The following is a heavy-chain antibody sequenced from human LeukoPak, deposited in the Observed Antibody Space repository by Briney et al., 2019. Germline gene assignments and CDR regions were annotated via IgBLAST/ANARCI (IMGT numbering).Heavy chain of an antibody. CDR2: IYYSGST. V-gene: IGHV4-59*08. D-gene: IGHD6-19*01. Sequence: SETLSLTCTVSGGSISSYYWSWIRQPPGKGLEWIGYIYYSGSTYYNPSLKSRVTISVDTSKNQFSLKLSSVTAADTAVYYCARHSLHRQWLDYYFDYWGQGTLVTVSS. J-gene: IGHJ4*02. CDR1: GGSISSYY. CDR3: ARHSLHRQWLDYYFDY.